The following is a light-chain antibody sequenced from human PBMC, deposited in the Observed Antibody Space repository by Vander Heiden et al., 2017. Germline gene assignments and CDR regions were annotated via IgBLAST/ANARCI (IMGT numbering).Light chain of an antibody. CDR1: SSNIGSNT. Sequence: QSAPTPPPSASGTPGQRVATSCSGSSSNIGSNTVNWYQQLPGTAPKLLIYSSTQRPSGVPDRFSGSKSGTSASLAISGLQSEDEADYFCAAWDDNQNGLVEFGGGTKVTVL. J-gene: IGLJ2*01. CDR2: SST. V-gene: IGLV1-44*01. CDR3: AAWDDNQNGLVE.